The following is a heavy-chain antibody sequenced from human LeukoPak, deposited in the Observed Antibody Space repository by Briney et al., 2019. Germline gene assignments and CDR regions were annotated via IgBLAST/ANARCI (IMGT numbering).Heavy chain of an antibody. V-gene: IGHV4-59*11. CDR3: ARDLVTVTKGFDI. Sequence: SETLSLTCAVSADSFSSHHWTWIRQPPGKGLEWIGYISYIGSTNYNPSLKSRVTISIDTSKNQFSLKLSSVTAADTAVYYCARDLVTVTKGFDIWGQGTMVSVSS. J-gene: IGHJ3*02. CDR1: ADSFSSHH. CDR2: ISYIGST. D-gene: IGHD4-17*01.